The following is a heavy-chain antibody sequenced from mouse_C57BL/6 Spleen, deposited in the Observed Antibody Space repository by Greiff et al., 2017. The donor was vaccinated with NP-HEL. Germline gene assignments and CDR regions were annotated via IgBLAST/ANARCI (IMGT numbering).Heavy chain of an antibody. Sequence: QVQLKQPGAELVRPGSSVKLSCKASGYTFTSYWMDWVKQRPGQGLEWIGNIYPSDSETHYNQKFKDKATLTVDKSSSTAYMQLSSLTSEDSAVYYCARGYDYGYWYFDVWGTGTTVTVSS. CDR3: ARGYDYGYWYFDV. CDR1: GYTFTSYW. CDR2: IYPSDSET. V-gene: IGHV1-61*01. J-gene: IGHJ1*03. D-gene: IGHD2-4*01.